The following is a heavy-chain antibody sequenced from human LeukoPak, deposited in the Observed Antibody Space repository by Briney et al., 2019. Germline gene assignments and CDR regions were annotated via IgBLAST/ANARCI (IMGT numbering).Heavy chain of an antibody. Sequence: GGSLRLSCAASGFTFSSYGMHSVRQAPGKGLEWVAVIWYDGSNKYYADSVKGRFTISRDNSKNTMYLQMNSLRAEDTAVYYCAKDQGSSSWYVYWGQGTLVTVSS. CDR2: IWYDGSNK. J-gene: IGHJ4*02. D-gene: IGHD6-13*01. CDR3: AKDQGSSSWYVY. CDR1: GFTFSSYG. V-gene: IGHV3-33*06.